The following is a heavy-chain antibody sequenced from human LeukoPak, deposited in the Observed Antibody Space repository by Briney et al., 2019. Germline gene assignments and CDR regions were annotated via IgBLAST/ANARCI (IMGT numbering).Heavy chain of an antibody. CDR3: ATAGCTNGVSSKVVVVRTPIPFDY. D-gene: IGHD2-8*01. V-gene: IGHV1-24*01. J-gene: IGHJ4*02. CDR1: GYTLTELS. CDR2: FDPEDGET. Sequence: ASVKVSCKVSGYTLTELSMHWVRQAPGKGLEWMGGFDPEDGETIYAQKFQGRVTMTEDTSTDTAYMELSSLRSEDTAVYYCATAGCTNGVSSKVVVVRTPIPFDYWGQGTLVTVSS.